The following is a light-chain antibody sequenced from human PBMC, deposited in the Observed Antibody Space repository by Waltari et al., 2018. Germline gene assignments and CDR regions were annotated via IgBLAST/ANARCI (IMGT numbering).Light chain of an antibody. CDR3: VAWDDSLNAYV. V-gene: IGLV1-44*01. Sequence: QSVLTQPSSASGTPGQRVTISCSGRSSNIGTNTVNWYRHLPGTAPKVLIYSDNQRHSGVPNRFSGSKSGTSASLAIVGLQSEDEADYFCVAWDDSLNAYVFGTGTKVTVL. J-gene: IGLJ1*01. CDR1: SSNIGTNT. CDR2: SDN.